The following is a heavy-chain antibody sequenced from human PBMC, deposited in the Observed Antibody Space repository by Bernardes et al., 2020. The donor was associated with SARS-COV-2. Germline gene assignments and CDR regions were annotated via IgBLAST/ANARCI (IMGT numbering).Heavy chain of an antibody. J-gene: IGHJ4*02. CDR2: IVVGSGNT. D-gene: IGHD3-22*01. CDR1: GFTFTSSA. V-gene: IGHV1-58*01. Sequence: SVKVSCKASGFTFTSSAVQLVRQARGQRLEWIGWIVVGSGNTNYAQKFQERVTITRDMSTSTAYMELSSLRSEDTAVYYCAKDYDSSGYGAYYFDYWGQGTLVTVSS. CDR3: AKDYDSSGYGAYYFDY.